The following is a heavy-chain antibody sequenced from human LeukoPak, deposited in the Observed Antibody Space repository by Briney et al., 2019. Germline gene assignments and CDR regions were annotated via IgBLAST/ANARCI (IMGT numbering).Heavy chain of an antibody. CDR3: ARGREYYGSGSYYNPWFDP. CDR2: IYHSGST. Sequence: SETLSLTCAVSGYSISSGYYWGWIRPPPGKGLEWIGSIYHSGSTNYNPSLKSRVTISVDTSKNQFSLKLSSVTAADTAVYYCARGREYYGSGSYYNPWFDPWGQGTLVTVSS. J-gene: IGHJ5*02. V-gene: IGHV4-38-2*01. D-gene: IGHD3-10*01. CDR1: GYSISSGYY.